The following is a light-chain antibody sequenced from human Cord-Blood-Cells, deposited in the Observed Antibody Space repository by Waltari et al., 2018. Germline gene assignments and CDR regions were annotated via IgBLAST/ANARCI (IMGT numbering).Light chain of an antibody. Sequence: AIRLTQSPPSLSASTGDTVTITCRASQGISSYLAWYQQKPGKAPKLLIYAASTLQSGVPSRFSGSGSGTDFTLTISCLQSEDFATYYCQQYYSYPPTFGGGTKVEIK. J-gene: IGKJ4*01. CDR2: AAS. V-gene: IGKV1-8*01. CDR1: QGISSY. CDR3: QQYYSYPPT.